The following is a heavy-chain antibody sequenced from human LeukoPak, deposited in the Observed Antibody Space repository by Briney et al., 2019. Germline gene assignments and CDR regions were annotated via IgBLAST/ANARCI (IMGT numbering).Heavy chain of an antibody. CDR1: GFTFSSYE. Sequence: GGSLRLSCAASGFTFSSYEMNWVRQAPGKGLEWVSYISSSGSTIYYADSVKGRFTISRDNAKNSLYLQMNGLGADDTAVYYCARDCSGAGCFSAFDIWGQGRMVTVSS. CDR2: ISSSGSTI. J-gene: IGHJ3*02. CDR3: ARDCSGAGCFSAFDI. D-gene: IGHD2-15*01. V-gene: IGHV3-48*03.